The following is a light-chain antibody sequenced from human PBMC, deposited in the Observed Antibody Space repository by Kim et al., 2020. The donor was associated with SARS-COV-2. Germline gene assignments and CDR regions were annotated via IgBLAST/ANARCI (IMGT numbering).Light chain of an antibody. Sequence: DIQMNQSPSSLSASVGDRVTITCQASQDISNYLNLYQQKPGKAPKLLIYDASNLETGVPSSFSGSGSRTDFTFTISSLQPEDIATYYCQQYDNLLITFGQGTQLEIK. CDR1: QDISNY. J-gene: IGKJ5*01. CDR3: QQYDNLLIT. CDR2: DAS. V-gene: IGKV1-33*01.